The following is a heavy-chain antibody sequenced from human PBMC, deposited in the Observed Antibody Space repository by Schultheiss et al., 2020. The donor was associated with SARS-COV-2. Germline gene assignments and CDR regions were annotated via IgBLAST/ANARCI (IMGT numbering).Heavy chain of an antibody. D-gene: IGHD2-8*01. CDR2: IRPDGSDN. J-gene: IGHJ4*02. CDR3: AKMMNRMVYAALNFDY. V-gene: IGHV3-7*03. Sequence: GGSLRLSCAASGFTFSTYNMNWVRQAPGKGLEWVAMIRPDGSDNYHVDSVKGRFTISRDNSKNTLYLQMNSLRVEDTAVYYCAKMMNRMVYAALNFDYWGQGTLVTVSS. CDR1: GFTFSTYN.